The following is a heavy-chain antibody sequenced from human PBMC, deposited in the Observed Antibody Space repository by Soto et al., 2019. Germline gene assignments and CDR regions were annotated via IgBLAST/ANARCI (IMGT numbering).Heavy chain of an antibody. Sequence: EVQLVKSGGGLVQPGRSLRLSCAASGFTFDDYAIQWVRQAPGKGLEWVSGISWNSGSIGYADSVKGRFTISRDNAKNSLYLQMNSLRAEDTALYYCAKDMGQQLGYDYWGQGTLVTVSS. CDR3: AKDMGQQLGYDY. J-gene: IGHJ4*02. D-gene: IGHD6-13*01. CDR2: ISWNSGSI. CDR1: GFTFDDYA. V-gene: IGHV3-9*01.